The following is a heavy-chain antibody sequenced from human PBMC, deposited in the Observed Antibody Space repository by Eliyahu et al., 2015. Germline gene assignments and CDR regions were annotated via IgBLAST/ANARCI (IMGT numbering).Heavy chain of an antibody. Sequence: EVQLLESGGGLVQPGGSLRLSCAASGXXXSSXAXXWVRQAPGKGLEWVSAIXGSGGSTYYADSVKGRFTISRDNSKNTLYLQMNSLRAEDTAVYYCAKGRAWDSYGSYDYYYGMDVWGQGTTVTVSS. CDR2: IXGSGGST. CDR1: GXXXSSXA. J-gene: IGHJ6*02. V-gene: IGHV3-23*01. CDR3: AKGRAWDSYGSYDYYYGMDV. D-gene: IGHD5-18*01.